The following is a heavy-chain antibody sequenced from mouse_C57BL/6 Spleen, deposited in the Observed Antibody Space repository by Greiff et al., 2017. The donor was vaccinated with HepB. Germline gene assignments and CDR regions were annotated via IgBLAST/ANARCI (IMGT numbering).Heavy chain of an antibody. CDR2: INPGSGGT. J-gene: IGHJ4*01. CDR1: GYAFTNYL. D-gene: IGHD2-4*01. V-gene: IGHV1-54*01. Sequence: VQLQQSGAELVRPGTSVKVSCKASGYAFTNYLIEWVKQRPGQGLEWIGVINPGSGGTNYNEKFKGKATLTADKSSSTAYTQLSSLTSEDSAVYFCARFGDYDVRAMDYWGQGTSVTVSS. CDR3: ARFGDYDVRAMDY.